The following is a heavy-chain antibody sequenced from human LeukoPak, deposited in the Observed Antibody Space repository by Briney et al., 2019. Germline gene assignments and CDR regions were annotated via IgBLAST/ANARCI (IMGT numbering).Heavy chain of an antibody. Sequence: ASVKVSCKASGYTFTGYYMHWVRQAPGQGLKWMGWINPNSGGTNYAQKFQGRVTMTRDTSISTAYMELSRLRSDDTAVYYCARLYSSSWFPYFDYWGQGTLVTVSS. V-gene: IGHV1-2*02. D-gene: IGHD6-13*01. CDR2: INPNSGGT. J-gene: IGHJ4*02. CDR1: GYTFTGYY. CDR3: ARLYSSSWFPYFDY.